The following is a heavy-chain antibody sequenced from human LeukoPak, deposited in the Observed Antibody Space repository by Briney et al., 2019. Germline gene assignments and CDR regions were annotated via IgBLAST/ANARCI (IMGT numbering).Heavy chain of an antibody. D-gene: IGHD1-26*01. J-gene: IGHJ3*02. CDR3: AITPELSGVNDAFDI. CDR1: GGSISSSSYY. CDR2: IYYSGST. V-gene: IGHV4-39*01. Sequence: KPSETLSLTCTVSGGSISSSSYYWGWIRQPPGKGLERIGSIYYSGSTYYNPSLKSRVTISVDKSKNQFSLKLSSVTAADTAVYYCAITPELSGVNDAFDIWGQGTMVTVSS.